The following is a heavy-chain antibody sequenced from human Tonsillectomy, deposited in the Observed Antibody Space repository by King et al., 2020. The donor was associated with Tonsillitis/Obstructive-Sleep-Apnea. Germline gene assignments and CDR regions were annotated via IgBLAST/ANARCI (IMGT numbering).Heavy chain of an antibody. Sequence: QLQESGPGLVKPSQTLSLTCTVSGGSISSGGYYWSWIRQHPGKGLEWIGDIYYSGSTYYNPSLKSRVTISVDTSKNQFSLKLSSVTSADTAVYYCARDGRHYDFWSGSQYNWFDPWGQGTLVTVSS. CDR3: ARDGRHYDFWSGSQYNWFDP. V-gene: IGHV4-31*03. CDR2: IYYSGST. J-gene: IGHJ5*02. D-gene: IGHD3-3*01. CDR1: GGSISSGGYY.